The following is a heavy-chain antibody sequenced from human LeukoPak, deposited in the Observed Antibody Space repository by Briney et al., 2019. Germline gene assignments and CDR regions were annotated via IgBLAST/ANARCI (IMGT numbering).Heavy chain of an antibody. D-gene: IGHD6-13*01. CDR2: IRSKANSYAT. CDR1: GFTFSGSA. CDR3: TRLIAAAASGENWFDP. V-gene: IGHV3-73*01. Sequence: GGSLKLSCAASGFTFSGSAMRWVRQASGKGLEWVGRIRSKANSYATAYAASVKGRFTISRDDSKNTAYLQMNSLKTEDTAVYYCTRLIAAAASGENWFDPWGQGTLVTVSS. J-gene: IGHJ5*02.